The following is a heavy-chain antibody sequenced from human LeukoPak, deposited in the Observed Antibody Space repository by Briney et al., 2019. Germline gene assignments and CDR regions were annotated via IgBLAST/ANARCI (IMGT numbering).Heavy chain of an antibody. V-gene: IGHV1-18*01. Sequence: ASVKVSCKASGYTFTSYGISWVRQAPGQGLEWMGWISAYNGNTNYAQKLQGRVTMTTDTSTSTAYMELSSLRSEDTAVYYCARGSGATTMVRGVSLGYWGQGTLVTVSS. D-gene: IGHD3-10*01. CDR2: ISAYNGNT. CDR1: GYTFTSYG. CDR3: ARGSGATTMVRGVSLGY. J-gene: IGHJ4*02.